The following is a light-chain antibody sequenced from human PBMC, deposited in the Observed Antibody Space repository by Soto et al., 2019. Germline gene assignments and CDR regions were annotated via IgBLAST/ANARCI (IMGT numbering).Light chain of an antibody. CDR1: SSDVGDFNF. CDR3: SSYTRISTGI. J-gene: IGLJ2*01. Sequence: QSALTQPASVSGSPGQSITISCTGTSSDVGDFNFVSWYQQLPGKAPKLMIHDVTNRPSGVSNRFSGSKSGNTASLTISGLQAEDEADYYCSSYTRISTGIFGGGTKVTVL. CDR2: DVT. V-gene: IGLV2-14*03.